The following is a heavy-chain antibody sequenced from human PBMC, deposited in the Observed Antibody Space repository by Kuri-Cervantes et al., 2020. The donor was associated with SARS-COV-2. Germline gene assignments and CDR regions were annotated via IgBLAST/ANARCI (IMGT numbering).Heavy chain of an antibody. J-gene: IGHJ6*03. Sequence: SETLSLTCTVSGGSISGHYWSWIWQPPGKGLEWIGNIFYSGSTNYNPSLKSRVTMSVATSKNQVSLKLTSVTAADTAVYYCATNSVSDSYYNGDMDVWGKGTTVTVSS. CDR2: IFYSGST. V-gene: IGHV4-59*11. D-gene: IGHD3-10*01. CDR3: ATNSVSDSYYNGDMDV. CDR1: GGSISGHY.